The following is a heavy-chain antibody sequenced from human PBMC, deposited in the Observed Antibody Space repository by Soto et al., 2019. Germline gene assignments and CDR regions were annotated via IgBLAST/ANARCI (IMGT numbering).Heavy chain of an antibody. CDR2: ISSNSAYI. V-gene: IGHV3-21*01. Sequence: GGSLRLSCAASGFTFRSFTMNWVRQAPGKGLEWVSTISSNSAYIYYTDALRGRFTISRDNAKNSLHRQMNSLRAEDTAVYYCTRDASRDSSARGWFDPWGAGTLVTVAS. CDR1: GFTFRSFT. J-gene: IGHJ5*02. CDR3: TRDASRDSSARGWFDP. D-gene: IGHD6-13*01.